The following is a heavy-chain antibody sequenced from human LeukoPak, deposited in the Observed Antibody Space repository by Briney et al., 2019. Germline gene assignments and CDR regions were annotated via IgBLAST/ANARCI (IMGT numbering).Heavy chain of an antibody. CDR3: SRRLDY. CDR2: IRADGTEK. CDR1: GFIFNNEW. V-gene: IGHV3-7*03. J-gene: IGHJ4*02. Sequence: PEGSLRLSCAASGFIFNNEWMDWVRQAPGKGLEWVANIRADGTEKYYVDSVKGRFTISRDNAKNSLYLQLNSLRVEDTAVYYCSRRLDYWGQGTLVTVSS.